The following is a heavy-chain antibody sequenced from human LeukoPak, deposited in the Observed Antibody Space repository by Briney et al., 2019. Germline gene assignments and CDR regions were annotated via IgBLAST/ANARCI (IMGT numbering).Heavy chain of an antibody. CDR2: IYSGVGT. D-gene: IGHD3-22*01. CDR3: ARELYYYDSSGYYYDY. J-gene: IGHJ4*02. CDR1: GFIVSSRY. V-gene: IGHV3-53*01. Sequence: PGGSLRLSCAASGFIVSSRYMSWVRQAPGKGLEWVSAIYSGVGTNYADSVKGRFTISRDNSRNTLYLQMNSLRAEDTAVYYCARELYYYDSSGYYYDYWGQGTLVTVSS.